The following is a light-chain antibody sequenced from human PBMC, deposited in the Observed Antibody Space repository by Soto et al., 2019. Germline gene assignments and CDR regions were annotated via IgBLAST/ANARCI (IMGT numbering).Light chain of an antibody. V-gene: IGLV2-14*01. CDR3: SSYTSSSTIYV. J-gene: IGLJ1*01. CDR2: DVS. CDR1: SSEVGGYNY. Sequence: QSVLTQPASVSGSPGQSITISCTGTSSEVGGYNYVSWYQQHPGKAPKLMIYDVSNRPSGVSNRFSGPKSGNTASLTISGLQAEDEADYYCSSYTSSSTIYVFGTGTKVTVL.